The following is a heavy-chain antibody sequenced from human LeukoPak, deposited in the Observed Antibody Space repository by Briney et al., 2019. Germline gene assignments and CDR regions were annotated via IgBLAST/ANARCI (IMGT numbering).Heavy chain of an antibody. CDR3: AREGDCGGDCYSGYFDY. D-gene: IGHD2-21*02. J-gene: IGHJ4*02. CDR2: IYYSGST. Sequence: SETLSLTCTVSGGSISSYYWSWIRQPPGKGLEWIGYIYYSGSTNYNPSLKSRVTISVDRSKNQFSLKLSSVTAADTAVYYCAREGDCGGDCYSGYFDYWGQGTLVTVSS. CDR1: GGSISSYY. V-gene: IGHV4-59*12.